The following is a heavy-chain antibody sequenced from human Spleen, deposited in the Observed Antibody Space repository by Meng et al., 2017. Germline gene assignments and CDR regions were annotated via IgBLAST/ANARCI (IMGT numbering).Heavy chain of an antibody. V-gene: IGHV4-34*01. Sequence: QVPLQQWGAGLLKPSETLSLTCAVYGESLSGYYWSWIRQPPGKGLEWIGEINHGGSTNYNPSLKSRVTISVDTSKNHFSLNLTSVTAADTAVYYCTRGKKYYYDSTGYFAYWGQGTLVTVSS. D-gene: IGHD3-22*01. CDR3: TRGKKYYYDSTGYFAY. CDR2: INHGGST. CDR1: GESLSGYY. J-gene: IGHJ4*02.